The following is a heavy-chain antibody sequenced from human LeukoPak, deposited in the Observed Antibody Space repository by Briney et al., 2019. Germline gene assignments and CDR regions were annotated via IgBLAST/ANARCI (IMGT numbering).Heavy chain of an antibody. V-gene: IGHV3-69-1*01. CDR1: GFSLIKYS. D-gene: IGHD3/OR15-3a*01. Sequence: GGSLRLSCVASGFSLIKYSLNWVRQGPGKGLEWVAHVSPTGTTHYAEFVKGRFTISRDNVRNSLSLQMHSLRSGDTAVYFCATAPFGTSDYTDVWGRGTTVTVSS. CDR2: VSPTGTT. CDR3: ATAPFGTSDYTDV. J-gene: IGHJ6*03.